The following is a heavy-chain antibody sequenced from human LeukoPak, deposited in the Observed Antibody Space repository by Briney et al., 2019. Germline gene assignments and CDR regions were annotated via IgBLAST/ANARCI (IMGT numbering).Heavy chain of an antibody. CDR1: GFTFSGYW. CDR3: ARDSYAFEI. CDR2: ISSCGNYI. Sequence: PGGSLRLSCEASGFTFSGYWMSWVRQAPGKGLEWVSSISSCGNYIYYADSVKGRFTISRNNAKNSLHLQMNSLRAEDTAVYYCARDSYAFEIWGQGTVVTVSS. J-gene: IGHJ3*02. V-gene: IGHV3-21*01.